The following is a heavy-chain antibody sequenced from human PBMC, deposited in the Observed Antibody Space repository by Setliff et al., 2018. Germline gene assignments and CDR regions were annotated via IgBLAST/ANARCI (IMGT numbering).Heavy chain of an antibody. CDR3: ARQSHYYDSSGLDY. CDR1: GYSISSGYY. CDR2: IYHSGST. J-gene: IGHJ4*02. V-gene: IGHV4-38-2*01. Sequence: PSETLSLTCAVSGYSISSGYYWGWIRQPPGKGLEWIGSIYHSGSTYYNPSLKSRVTISVDTSKNQFSLKLSSVTAADTAVYYCARQSHYYDSSGLDYWGKGTLVTVSS. D-gene: IGHD3-22*01.